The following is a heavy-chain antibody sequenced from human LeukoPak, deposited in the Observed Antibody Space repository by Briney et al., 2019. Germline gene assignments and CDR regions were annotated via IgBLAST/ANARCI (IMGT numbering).Heavy chain of an antibody. CDR1: GFTFSDSF. CDR3: ATSSWYRLAY. Sequence: GGSLRLSCAASGFTFSDSFMSWVRQAPGKGLEWVGRSRDKADSYTAEYAASVKGRFTISRDESKNSLYLQISSLETEDAAVYYCATSSWYRLAYWGQGSLVTVSS. D-gene: IGHD6-13*01. J-gene: IGHJ4*02. CDR2: SRDKADSYTA. V-gene: IGHV3-72*01.